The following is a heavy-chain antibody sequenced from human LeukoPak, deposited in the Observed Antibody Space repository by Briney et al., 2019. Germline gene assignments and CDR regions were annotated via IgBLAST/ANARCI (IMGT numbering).Heavy chain of an antibody. D-gene: IGHD3-16*02. J-gene: IGHJ4*02. CDR1: GYTFTSYD. CDR2: MNPNSGNT. Sequence: ASVKVSCKASGYTFTSYDINWVRQAAGQGHEWMGWMNPNSGNTGYAQKFQGRVTMTRNTSISTAYMELSSLRSEDTAVYYCARGLRLGELSSEDYWGQGTPVTVSS. CDR3: ARGLRLGELSSEDY. V-gene: IGHV1-8*01.